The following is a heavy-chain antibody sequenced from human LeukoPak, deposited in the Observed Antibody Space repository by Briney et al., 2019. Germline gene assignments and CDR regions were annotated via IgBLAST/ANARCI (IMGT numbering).Heavy chain of an antibody. CDR3: AKDRLSGGSAPRFDP. CDR1: GFTFSSYA. J-gene: IGHJ5*02. V-gene: IGHV3-23*01. CDR2: ISGSGSST. D-gene: IGHD3-10*01. Sequence: GGSLRLSCAASGFTFSSYAMSWVRQAPGKGLEWVSAISGSGSSTYYADSVKGRFTISRDNSKNTLYLQMNSLRAEDTAVYYCAKDRLSGGSAPRFDPWGQGTLVIVSS.